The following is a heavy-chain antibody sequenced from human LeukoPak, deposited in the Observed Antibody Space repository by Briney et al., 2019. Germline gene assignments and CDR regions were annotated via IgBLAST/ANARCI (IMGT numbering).Heavy chain of an antibody. D-gene: IGHD2-2*01. Sequence: PGGSLRLSCAASGFTFSNYAMTWVRQAPGKGLEWVSGISGSGGSTYYADSVKGRFTISRDNSKNTLYLQMNSLRAEDTAVYYCARESHQFRYAFDIWGQGTMVTVSS. V-gene: IGHV3-23*01. J-gene: IGHJ3*02. CDR2: ISGSGGST. CDR3: ARESHQFRYAFDI. CDR1: GFTFSNYA.